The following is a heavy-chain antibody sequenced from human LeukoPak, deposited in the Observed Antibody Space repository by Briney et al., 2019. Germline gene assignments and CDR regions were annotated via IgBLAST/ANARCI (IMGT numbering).Heavy chain of an antibody. V-gene: IGHV4-38-2*02. Sequence: SETLSLTCTVSAYSISSGYYWGWIRQPPGKGLEWIGSIYHSGSTYYNPSLKSRVTISVDTSKNQFSLKLSSVTAADTAVYYCARQRYYYGSGNYLSQHWGQGTLVTVSS. CDR1: AYSISSGYY. D-gene: IGHD3-10*01. CDR3: ARQRYYYGSGNYLSQH. CDR2: IYHSGST. J-gene: IGHJ1*01.